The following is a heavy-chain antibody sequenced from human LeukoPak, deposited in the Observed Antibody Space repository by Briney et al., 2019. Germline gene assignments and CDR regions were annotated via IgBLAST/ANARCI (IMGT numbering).Heavy chain of an antibody. CDR2: ISAYNVNT. J-gene: IGHJ3*01. Sequence: ASVKVSCKASGYTFTSYGISWVRQAPGQGLEWMGWISAYNVNTTYAQKLQGRVTMTTDTSTSTAYMELRSLRSDDTAVYYCARDTPVIGGSEVWGQGTMVTVSS. D-gene: IGHD2-21*01. CDR1: GYTFTSYG. V-gene: IGHV1-18*01. CDR3: ARDTPVIGGSEV.